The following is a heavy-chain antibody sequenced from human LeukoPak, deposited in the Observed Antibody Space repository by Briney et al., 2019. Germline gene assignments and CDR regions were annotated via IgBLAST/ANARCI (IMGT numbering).Heavy chain of an antibody. J-gene: IGHJ3*02. CDR1: SVSLSSGAHY. CDR3: ATGAPVSVDI. Sequence: SETLSLTCTVSSVSLSSGAHYWSWIRQHPGKGLEWIGYIYYNGGPYYNPSLKSRLTISLDTSKNQFSLTLSSVTAADTAVYYSATGAPVSVDIWGQGTMVTVSS. CDR2: IYYNGGP. D-gene: IGHD7-27*01. V-gene: IGHV4-31*03.